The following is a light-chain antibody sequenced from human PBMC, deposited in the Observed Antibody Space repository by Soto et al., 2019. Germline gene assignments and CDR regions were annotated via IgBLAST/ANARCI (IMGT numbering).Light chain of an antibody. V-gene: IGKV3-20*01. J-gene: IGKJ5*01. Sequence: EIVLTQSPGTLSLSPGERATLSCRASQRVSSSYLAWYQQKPGQAPRLLIYGASSRATGIPDRFSGSGSVTDFSLTISRLEPEDFAVYYCQQYGSSPQTFGQGTRLEIK. CDR3: QQYGSSPQT. CDR1: QRVSSSY. CDR2: GAS.